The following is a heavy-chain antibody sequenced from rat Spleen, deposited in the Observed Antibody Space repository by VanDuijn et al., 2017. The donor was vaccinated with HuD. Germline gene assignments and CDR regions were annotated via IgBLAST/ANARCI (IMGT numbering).Heavy chain of an antibody. CDR3: AKQGTGSYWDFDF. V-gene: IGHV5-25*01. Sequence: EVQLVESGGGLVQPGRSLRLSCAASGFTFSSFPMAWMRQAPKGGLEWVATVASVSYDTYYPKSVKGRFSISRDNAKSTLYLQMDTLRSEDTATYYCAKQGTGSYWDFDFWGPGTMVTVSS. J-gene: IGHJ1*01. CDR1: GFTFSSFP. CDR2: VASVSYDT. D-gene: IGHD5-1*01.